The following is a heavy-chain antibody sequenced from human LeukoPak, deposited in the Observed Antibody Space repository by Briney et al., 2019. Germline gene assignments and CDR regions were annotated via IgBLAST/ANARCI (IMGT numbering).Heavy chain of an antibody. J-gene: IGHJ4*02. CDR3: ARGLGVNYYDSSGSDY. V-gene: IGHV4-34*01. D-gene: IGHD3-22*01. CDR2: INHSGST. CDR1: GGSISSYY. Sequence: PSETLSLTCTVSGGSISSYYWSWIRQPPGKGLEWIGEINHSGSTNYNPSLKSRVTISVDTSKNQFSLKLSSVTAADTAVYYCARGLGVNYYDSSGSDYWGQGTLVTVSS.